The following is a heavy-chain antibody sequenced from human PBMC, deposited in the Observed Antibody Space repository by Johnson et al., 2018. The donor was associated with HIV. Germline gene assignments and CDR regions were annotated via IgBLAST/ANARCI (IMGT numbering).Heavy chain of an antibody. Sequence: VQLVESGGGLIQPGGSLRLSCAVSGLRVSINYITWVRQAPGKGLEWVSVIHSGGSTYYADSVEGRFTISRDNTKNSLYLQMNSLRAEDTALYSCARGFVRITMILVADAFDIWGQGTMVTVSS. D-gene: IGHD3-22*01. CDR2: IHSGGST. CDR3: ARGFVRITMILVADAFDI. J-gene: IGHJ3*02. CDR1: GLRVSINY. V-gene: IGHV3-53*01.